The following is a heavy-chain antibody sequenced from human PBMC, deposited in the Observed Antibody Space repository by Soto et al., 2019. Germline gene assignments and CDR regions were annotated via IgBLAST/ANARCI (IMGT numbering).Heavy chain of an antibody. J-gene: IGHJ5*02. D-gene: IGHD2-15*01. Sequence: QVQLQESGPGLVKPSQTLSLTCTVSGGSISSGGYYWSWIRQHPGKGLEWIGYIYYSGSTYYNPSXXSRVTISVDTXXNXFXXKLSSVTAADTAVYYCARSGNLGYCSGGSCYGFDPWGQGTLVTVSS. V-gene: IGHV4-31*03. CDR2: IYYSGST. CDR3: ARSGNLGYCSGGSCYGFDP. CDR1: GGSISSGGYY.